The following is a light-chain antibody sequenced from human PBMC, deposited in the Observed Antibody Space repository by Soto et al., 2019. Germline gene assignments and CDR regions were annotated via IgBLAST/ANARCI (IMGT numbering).Light chain of an antibody. V-gene: IGKV3-20*01. Sequence: EIVLTQSPGTLSLSPGERVTLNCRASQNVGSNYLARYQQQVGQAPRLLIYGSSNRATGITDRFTGGGSGTDFTLTNSTLEPEDVAVYWCQQYGFSPFTFGAGIRVEI. CDR1: QNVGSNY. CDR2: GSS. J-gene: IGKJ4*01. CDR3: QQYGFSPFT.